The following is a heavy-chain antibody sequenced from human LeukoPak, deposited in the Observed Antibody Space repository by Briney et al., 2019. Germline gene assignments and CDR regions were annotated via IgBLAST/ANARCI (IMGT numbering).Heavy chain of an antibody. CDR1: GFTFSNYG. J-gene: IGHJ5*02. CDR2: IWYGGSNK. D-gene: IGHD3-10*01. CDR3: AKGLGPGSSPLGH. Sequence: GRSLRLSCAAAGFTFSNYGMHWVRQAPGKGLEWVAVIWYGGSNKYYADSVKGRFTISRDNSKNTLYLQMNSLRAEDTAVYYCAKGLGPGSSPLGHWGQGTLVTVSS. V-gene: IGHV3-30*18.